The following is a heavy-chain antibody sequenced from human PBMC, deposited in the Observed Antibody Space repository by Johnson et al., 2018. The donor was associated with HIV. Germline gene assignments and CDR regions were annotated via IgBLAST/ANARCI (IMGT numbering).Heavy chain of an antibody. D-gene: IGHD6-13*01. CDR3: AAIGGIGSSWSAAFDI. V-gene: IGHV3-43*01. J-gene: IGHJ3*02. CDR2: ISWDGGST. Sequence: VQLVESGGVVVQPGGSLRLSCAASGFTFDDYTMHWVRQAPGKGLEWVSLISWDGGSTYYADSVKGRFTISRDNSKNSLYLQMNSLRAEDTALYYCAAIGGIGSSWSAAFDIWGQGTMVTVSS. CDR1: GFTFDDYT.